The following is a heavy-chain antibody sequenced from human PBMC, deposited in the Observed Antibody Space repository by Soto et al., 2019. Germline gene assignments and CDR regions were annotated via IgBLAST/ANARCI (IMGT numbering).Heavy chain of an antibody. Sequence: PSETLSLTCAVSGGPISSGAFSWTWIRQPPGKGLEWIGYIYQSGSTYYNPSLRSRVTMAVDRSKNQFSLNLSSVTAADTAVYYCAISSRGFSGYGFDSWGQGILVTVSS. CDR2: IYQSGST. D-gene: IGHD5-12*01. CDR1: GGPISSGAFS. V-gene: IGHV4-30-2*01. CDR3: AISSRGFSGYGFDS. J-gene: IGHJ4*02.